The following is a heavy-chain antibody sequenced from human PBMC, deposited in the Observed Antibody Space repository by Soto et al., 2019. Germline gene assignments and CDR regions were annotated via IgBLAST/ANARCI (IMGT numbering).Heavy chain of an antibody. CDR3: ARPKXHTXXKSRVTXXXQXRXXXXSMQLSSLTAPDTAVSFCARLTSRLKDIVLIASCVTNGNRLDS. D-gene: IGHD6-13*01. J-gene: IGHJ5*01. Sequence: PTETLSLTCTVSGGSISSYYWSWIRQPPGKGLEWIGYIYYSGSTNYNPSLKSRVTISVDTSKNQFSLKLSSVTAADTAVYYCARPKXHTXXKSRVTXXXQXRXXXXSMQLSSLTAPDTAVSFCARLTSRLKDIVLIASCVTNGNRLDSLAEGSLVAV. CDR2: IYYSGST. CDR1: GGSISSYY. V-gene: IGHV4-59*01.